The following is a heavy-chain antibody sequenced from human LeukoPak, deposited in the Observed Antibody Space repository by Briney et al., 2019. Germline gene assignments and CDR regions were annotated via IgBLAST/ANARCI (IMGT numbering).Heavy chain of an antibody. J-gene: IGHJ5*02. V-gene: IGHV4-34*01. Sequence: SETLSLTCAVYGGSFSGYYWSWIRQPPGKGLEWVGEINHSGSTNYNPSLKSRVTISVDTSKNQFSLKLSSVTAADTAVYYCARVTRTSVVVPAGIDPWGQGTLVTVSS. D-gene: IGHD2-2*01. CDR1: GGSFSGYY. CDR3: ARVTRTSVVVPAGIDP. CDR2: INHSGST.